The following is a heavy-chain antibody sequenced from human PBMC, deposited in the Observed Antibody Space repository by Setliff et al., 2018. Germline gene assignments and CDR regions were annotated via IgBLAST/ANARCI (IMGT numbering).Heavy chain of an antibody. J-gene: IGHJ3*02. CDR2: FDPEDGET. CDR3: ATGGLLWFGELSGGAFDI. V-gene: IGHV1-24*01. Sequence: AASVKVSCKVSGYTLTELSMHWVRQAPGKGLEWMGGFDPEDGETIYAQKFQGRVTMTEDTSTDTAYMELSSLRSEDTAEYYCATGGLLWFGELSGGAFDIWGQGTMVTVSS. D-gene: IGHD3-10*01. CDR1: GYTLTELS.